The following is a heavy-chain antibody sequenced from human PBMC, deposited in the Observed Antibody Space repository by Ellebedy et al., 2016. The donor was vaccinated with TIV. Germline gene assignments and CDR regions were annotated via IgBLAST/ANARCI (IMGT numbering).Heavy chain of an antibody. V-gene: IGHV3-23*01. CDR3: AKRRGSNHSDHAFDV. CDR2: ITGTGGNA. Sequence: PGGSLRLSCVASGFTFNSYAMTWIRQAPGKGLEWVSFITGTGGNAYYADSVKGRFTISRDNSKNTVYVQMNSLRDEDTAVFYCAKRRGSNHSDHAFDVWGQGTVVSVSS. J-gene: IGHJ3*01. CDR1: GFTFNSYA. D-gene: IGHD1-14*01.